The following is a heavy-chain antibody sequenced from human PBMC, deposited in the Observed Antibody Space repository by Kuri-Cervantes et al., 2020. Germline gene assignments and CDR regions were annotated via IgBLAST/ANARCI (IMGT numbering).Heavy chain of an antibody. D-gene: IGHD3-10*01. J-gene: IGHJ4*02. CDR3: AKDPWLMGFGEDLDY. CDR1: GFTFSSYA. V-gene: IGHV3-23*01. CDR2: ISGSGGST. Sequence: GGSLRLSCAASGFTFSSYAMSWVRQAPGKGLERVSAISGSGGSTYYADSVKGRFTISRDNSKNTLYLQMNSLRAEDTAVYYCAKDPWLMGFGEDLDYWGQGTLVTVSS.